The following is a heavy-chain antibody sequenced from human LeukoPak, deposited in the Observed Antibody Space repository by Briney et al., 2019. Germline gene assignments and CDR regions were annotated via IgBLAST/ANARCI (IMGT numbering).Heavy chain of an antibody. CDR2: ISYDGSNK. J-gene: IGHJ4*02. D-gene: IGHD6-6*01. CDR3: ARESSSSYPVAYYFDY. CDR1: GFTFSSYA. V-gene: IGHV3-30*04. Sequence: GGSLRLSCAASGFTFSSYAMLWVRQAPGKGLEWVAVISYDGSNKYYADSVKGRFTISRDNSKNTLFLQLNSLRTEDTAVYYCARESSSSYPVAYYFDYWGQGTLVTVSS.